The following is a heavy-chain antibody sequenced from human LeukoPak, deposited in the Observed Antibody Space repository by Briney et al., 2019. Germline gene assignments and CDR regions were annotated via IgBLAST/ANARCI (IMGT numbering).Heavy chain of an antibody. J-gene: IGHJ4*02. D-gene: IGHD3-16*02. CDR2: INPSDGST. Sequence: GGSLRLSCAASGFTFSSYAMTWVRQAPGKGLEWVSGINPSDGSTHYADSVKGRFTISRDNSKNMLYLQMNSLRAEDTAVYYCAKDLFGRYPRDYWGQGTLVTVSS. CDR3: AKDLFGRYPRDY. CDR1: GFTFSSYA. V-gene: IGHV3-23*01.